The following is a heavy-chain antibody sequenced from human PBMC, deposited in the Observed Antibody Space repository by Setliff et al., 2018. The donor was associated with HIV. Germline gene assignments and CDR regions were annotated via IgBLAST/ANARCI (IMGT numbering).Heavy chain of an antibody. CDR2: IYHSGDT. V-gene: IGHV4-38-2*02. J-gene: IGHJ4*02. D-gene: IGHD2-21*01. CDR1: DYSISSDYY. Sequence: SETLSLTCAVSDYSISSDYYWGWIRQPPGKGLEWIGSIYHSGDTYFNPSLKSRVTISVDTSKNQFSLKLSSVTAADTAVYFCARDPVSDNSATPYYFDYWGQGTLVTVSS. CDR3: ARDPVSDNSATPYYFDY.